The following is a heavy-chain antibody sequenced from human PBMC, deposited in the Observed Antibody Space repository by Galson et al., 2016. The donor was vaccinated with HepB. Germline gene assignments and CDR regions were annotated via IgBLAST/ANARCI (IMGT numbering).Heavy chain of an antibody. CDR3: ARRGRTTVKGWFDP. J-gene: IGHJ5*02. V-gene: IGHV4-34*01. Sequence: ETLSLTFGVYGGSFSGYYWSWIRQPPGKGLEWIGEINHSGSADYNPSLKSRVTMSVDTPKNQFSLKMSSVTAADTAVYFCARRGRTTVKGWFDPWGKGTLVVVSS. CDR1: GGSFSGYY. CDR2: INHSGSA. D-gene: IGHD4-17*01.